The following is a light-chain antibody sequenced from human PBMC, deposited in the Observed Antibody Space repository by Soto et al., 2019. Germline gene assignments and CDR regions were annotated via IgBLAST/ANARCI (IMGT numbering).Light chain of an antibody. Sequence: QSVLTQPPSASGSPGQSVTISCTGTSSDVGGYNYVSWYQQHPGKAPKLMIYEVSKRPSGVPDRFSGSKSGNTASLTVSGLHAEDEADYYCSSYAGSKHVFGTGTKVTVL. V-gene: IGLV2-8*01. J-gene: IGLJ1*01. CDR1: SSDVGGYNY. CDR3: SSYAGSKHV. CDR2: EVS.